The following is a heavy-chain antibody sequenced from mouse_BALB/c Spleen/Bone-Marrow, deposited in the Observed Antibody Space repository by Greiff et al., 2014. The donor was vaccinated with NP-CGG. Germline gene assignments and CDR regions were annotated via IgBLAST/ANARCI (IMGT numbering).Heavy chain of an antibody. J-gene: IGHJ3*01. Sequence: QVQLKESXAELVRPGTSVKVSCKASGYAFTNYLIEWVKQRPGQGLEWIGVINPGSGGTNYNEKFKGKATLTADKYSSTAYMQLSSLTSDDSAVYFCARRDYSFAYWGQGTLVTVSA. CDR2: INPGSGGT. V-gene: IGHV1-54*01. CDR3: ARRDYSFAY. CDR1: GYAFTNYL. D-gene: IGHD2-13*01.